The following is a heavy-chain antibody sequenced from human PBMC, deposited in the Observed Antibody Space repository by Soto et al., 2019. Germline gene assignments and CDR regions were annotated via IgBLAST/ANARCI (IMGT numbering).Heavy chain of an antibody. V-gene: IGHV5-10-1*01. CDR1: GYSFTSYW. D-gene: IGHD6-19*01. Sequence: GESPMLSCKGSGYSFTSYWISWVREMPGKGLEWMGRIDPSDSYTNYSPSFQGHVTISANKSISTAYLQWSSLKASDTAMYYCARQTRIAVAGTYYFDYWGQGTLVTVSS. J-gene: IGHJ4*02. CDR3: ARQTRIAVAGTYYFDY. CDR2: IDPSDSYT.